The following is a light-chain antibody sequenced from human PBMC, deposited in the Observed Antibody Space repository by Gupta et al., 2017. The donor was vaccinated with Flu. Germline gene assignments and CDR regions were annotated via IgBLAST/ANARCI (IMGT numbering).Light chain of an antibody. CDR2: DDS. V-gene: IGLV3-21*02. Sequence: GETTRITGGGANIGTNTVHWYQQKPGQAPVLVVYDDSDRPSGIPERFSGSNSGDTATLTISRVETGDEADYYCQVWDTSNNRHVFGTGTKVTVL. CDR1: NIGTNT. CDR3: QVWDTSNNRHV. J-gene: IGLJ1*01.